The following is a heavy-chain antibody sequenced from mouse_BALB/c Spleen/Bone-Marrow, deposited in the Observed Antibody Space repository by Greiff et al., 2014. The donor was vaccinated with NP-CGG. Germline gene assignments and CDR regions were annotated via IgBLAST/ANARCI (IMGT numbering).Heavy chain of an antibody. V-gene: IGHV2-6-1*01. J-gene: IGHJ4*01. Sequence: VKLVESGPGLVAPSQSLSITCTISGFSLTNYGVHWVRQPPGKGLEWLVVIWSDGSTTYNSALKSRLSISKDNAKSQVFLKRNSLQTDDAAMYYCARHRYYAMDYWGQGTSVTVSS. CDR2: IWSDGST. CDR3: ARHRYYAMDY. CDR1: GFSLTNYG.